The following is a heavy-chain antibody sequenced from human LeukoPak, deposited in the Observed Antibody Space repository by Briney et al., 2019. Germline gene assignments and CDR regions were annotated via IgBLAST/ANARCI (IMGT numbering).Heavy chain of an antibody. CDR1: GFTFSSYD. Sequence: SGGSLRLSCAASGFTFSSYDMHWVRQAPGKGLEWVSFISTSSSYIYYGDSVKGRFTISRDNAKNLVYLQMNSLRAEDTAVYYCARSSSSWHYFDYWGQGTLVTVSS. CDR2: ISTSSSYI. V-gene: IGHV3-21*01. J-gene: IGHJ4*02. CDR3: ARSSSSWHYFDY. D-gene: IGHD6-13*01.